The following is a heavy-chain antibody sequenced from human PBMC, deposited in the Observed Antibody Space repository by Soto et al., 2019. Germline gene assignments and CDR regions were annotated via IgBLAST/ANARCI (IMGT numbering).Heavy chain of an antibody. CDR1: GFTFSSYA. J-gene: IGHJ6*03. V-gene: IGHV3-30-3*01. Sequence: GGSLRLSCAASGFTFSSYAMHWVRQAPGKGLEWVAVISYDGSNKYYADSVKGRFTISRDNSKNTLYLQMNSLRAEDTAVYYCAKDELDCSGGTCYSYYYYYYMDVWGKGTTVTVSS. CDR3: AKDELDCSGGTCYSYYYYYYMDV. D-gene: IGHD2-15*01. CDR2: ISYDGSNK.